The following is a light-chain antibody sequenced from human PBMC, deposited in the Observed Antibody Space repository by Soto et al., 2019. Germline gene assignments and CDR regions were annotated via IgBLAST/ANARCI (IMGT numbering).Light chain of an antibody. CDR2: GAS. J-gene: IGKJ1*01. CDR1: QSVSSN. V-gene: IGKV3-15*01. Sequence: EIVMTQSPATLSVSPGERATLSCRASQSVSSNLAWYQQQPGRAPRLLIYGASTRDTGIPARFSGSGSGTEFTLTISSLQSEDFAVYYCQQYNNWPPWTFGQGTKVEIK. CDR3: QQYNNWPPWT.